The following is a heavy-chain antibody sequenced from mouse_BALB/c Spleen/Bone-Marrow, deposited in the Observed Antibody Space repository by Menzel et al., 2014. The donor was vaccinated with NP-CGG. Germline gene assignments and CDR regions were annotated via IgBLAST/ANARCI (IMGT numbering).Heavy chain of an antibody. CDR3: ARWEYYAMDY. Sequence: VQLQQPGAERVKPGASVKLSCTASGFNIKDTYMHWVKQRPEQGLEWIGRIDPANGNTKYDPKFQGKATITADTSSNTANLQLSSLTAEDTAVYYCARWEYYAMDYWGQGTSVTVSS. J-gene: IGHJ4*01. CDR1: GFNIKDTY. V-gene: IGHV14-3*02. CDR2: IDPANGNT. D-gene: IGHD4-1*01.